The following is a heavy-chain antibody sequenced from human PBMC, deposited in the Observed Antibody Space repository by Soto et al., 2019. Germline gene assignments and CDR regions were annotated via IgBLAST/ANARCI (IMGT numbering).Heavy chain of an antibody. D-gene: IGHD6-13*01. J-gene: IGHJ5*02. CDR2: IYHSGST. CDR3: ARGLGYSSSWYPRWFDP. CDR1: GGSISSGGYS. V-gene: IGHV4-30-2*01. Sequence: SETLSLTCAVSGGSISSGGYSWSWIRQPPGKGLEWIGYIYHSGSTYYNPSLKSRVTISVDRSKNQFSLKLSSVTAADTAVYYCARGLGYSSSWYPRWFDPWGQGTLVTVSS.